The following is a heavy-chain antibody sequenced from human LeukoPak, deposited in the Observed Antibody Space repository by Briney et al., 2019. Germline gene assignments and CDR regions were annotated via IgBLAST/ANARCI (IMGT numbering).Heavy chain of an antibody. J-gene: IGHJ6*02. CDR3: ARGRDYGGTGYYYYGMDV. V-gene: IGHV5-51*01. Sequence: GESLKISCKGSGYSFTSYWIGWVRQMPGKGLEWMGIIYPGDSDTRYSPSFQGQVTISADKSIGTAYLQWSSLKASDTAMYYCARGRDYGGTGYYYYGMDVWGQGTTVTVSS. CDR2: IYPGDSDT. D-gene: IGHD4-23*01. CDR1: GYSFTSYW.